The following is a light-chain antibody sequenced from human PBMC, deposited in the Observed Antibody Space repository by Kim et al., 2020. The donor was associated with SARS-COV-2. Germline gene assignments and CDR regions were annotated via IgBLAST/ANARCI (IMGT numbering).Light chain of an antibody. CDR2: QER. Sequence: KTEPTRITPNRGTSTTKNGMRSRHGRGLATATVIHQERQRPSGVPDRFSGSIDSSSNSASLTISGLRTEDEADYYCQSYDSSNIVVFGGGTKLTVL. CDR1: RGTSTTKN. V-gene: IGLV6-57*03. J-gene: IGLJ2*01. CDR3: QSYDSSNIVV.